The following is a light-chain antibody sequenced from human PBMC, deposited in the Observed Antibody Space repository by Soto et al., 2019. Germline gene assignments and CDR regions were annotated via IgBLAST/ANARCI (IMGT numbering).Light chain of an antibody. CDR2: RDS. V-gene: IGLV3-9*01. Sequence: SYELTQPLSVSVALGQTARITCGGNNIGSKNVHWYQQKPGQAPVLVIYRDSNRPSGIPERFSGSNSGNTATLTISRAQGGDEADYYCQVWDSSTAEVAFGGGTKVTVL. CDR1: NIGSKN. CDR3: QVWDSSTAEVA. J-gene: IGLJ2*01.